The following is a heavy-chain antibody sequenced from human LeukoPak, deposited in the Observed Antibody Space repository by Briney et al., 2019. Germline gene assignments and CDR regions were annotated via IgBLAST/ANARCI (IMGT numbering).Heavy chain of an antibody. J-gene: IGHJ6*02. D-gene: IGHD6-13*01. CDR2: ISSSSSYI. CDR3: SRHTSSWHAMDV. Sequence: GGSLRLSCAASGFTFSGYSMNWVRQAPGKGLEWVSSISSSSSYIYYADSVKGRFTISRDNAKNSLYLQMNSLRAEDTAVYYCSRHTSSWHAMDVWGQGTTVTVSS. V-gene: IGHV3-21*01. CDR1: GFTFSGYS.